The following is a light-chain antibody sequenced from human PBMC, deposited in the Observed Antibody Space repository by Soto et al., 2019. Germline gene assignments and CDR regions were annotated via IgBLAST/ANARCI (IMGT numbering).Light chain of an antibody. CDR3: QQYAGSPIT. V-gene: IGKV3-20*01. Sequence: EIVLTQSPGTLSLSPGERATLSCRASQTVSSSLAWYQQKPGLAPTLLISEASSRASGVPDRFTGGGSGTDFTLTIRRLEPEDFVLYYCQQYAGSPITFGQGTRLEIK. CDR1: QTVSSS. CDR2: EAS. J-gene: IGKJ5*01.